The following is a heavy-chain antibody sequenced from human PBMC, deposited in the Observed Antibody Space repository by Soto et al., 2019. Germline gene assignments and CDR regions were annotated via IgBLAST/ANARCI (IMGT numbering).Heavy chain of an antibody. CDR3: AAMGREYGVPFDY. CDR2: MNPNSADT. CDR1: GYTFTKYE. V-gene: IGHV1-8*01. D-gene: IGHD2-8*01. J-gene: IGHJ4*02. Sequence: QVRLVQSGAEVKKPGASVKVSCKASGYTFTKYEIHWVRQATGPGLEWMGWMNPNSADTGYAQKFQGRLTMTRDSSTSTAYMELSGLRSEDAAVYYCAAMGREYGVPFDYWGQGSLVTVSS.